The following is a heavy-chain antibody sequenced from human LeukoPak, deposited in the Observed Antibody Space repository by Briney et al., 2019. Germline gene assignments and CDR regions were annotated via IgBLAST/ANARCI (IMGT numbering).Heavy chain of an antibody. CDR3: ARSGVAHYYYYMDV. J-gene: IGHJ6*03. Sequence: GASVKVSCKASGYTFTGYYMHWVRQAPGQGLEWMGWINPNSGGTNYAQKFQGRVTMTRDTSISTAYMELSRLRSDDTAVYYCARSGVAHYYYYMDVWGKGTTVTVSS. D-gene: IGHD3-3*01. CDR1: GYTFTGYY. V-gene: IGHV1-2*02. CDR2: INPNSGGT.